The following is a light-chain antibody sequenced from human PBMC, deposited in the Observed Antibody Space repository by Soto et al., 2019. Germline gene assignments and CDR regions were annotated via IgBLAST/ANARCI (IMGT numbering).Light chain of an antibody. CDR1: QGISSY. V-gene: IGKV1-9*01. CDR3: QQRNSYPIT. Sequence: DIQLTQSPSFLSASVGDRVTITCRASQGISSYLAWYQQKPGKAPNLLIHTASTLQSGVPSMFSGSGSGTEFTLTISSLQPEDFATYYCQQRNSYPITFGQGTRLEIK. J-gene: IGKJ5*01. CDR2: TAS.